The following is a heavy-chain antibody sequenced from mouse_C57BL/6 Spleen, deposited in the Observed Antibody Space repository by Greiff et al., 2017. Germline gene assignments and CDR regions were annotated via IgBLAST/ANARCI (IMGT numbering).Heavy chain of an antibody. J-gene: IGHJ4*01. Sequence: ESGPGLVKPSQSLSLTCSVTGYSITSGYYWNWIRQFPGNKLEWMGYISYDGSNNYNPSLKNRISITRDTSKNQCFLKLNSVTTEDTATYYCARGDYYGSSSYAMDYWGQGTSVTVSS. CDR1: GYSITSGYY. D-gene: IGHD1-1*01. V-gene: IGHV3-6*01. CDR2: ISYDGSN. CDR3: ARGDYYGSSSYAMDY.